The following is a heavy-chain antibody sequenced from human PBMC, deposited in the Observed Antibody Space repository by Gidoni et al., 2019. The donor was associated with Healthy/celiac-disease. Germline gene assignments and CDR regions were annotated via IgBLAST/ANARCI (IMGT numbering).Heavy chain of an antibody. CDR2: ISSSSSTI. J-gene: IGHJ3*02. D-gene: IGHD1-26*01. CDR1: GFTFSSYS. Sequence: EVQLVESGGGLVQPGGSLRLSCAASGFTFSSYSMNWVRQAPGKGLAWVSYISSSSSTIYYADSVKGRFTISRDNAKNSLYLQMNSQRDEDTAVYYCARKHSWELNAFDIWGQGTMVTVSS. V-gene: IGHV3-48*02. CDR3: ARKHSWELNAFDI.